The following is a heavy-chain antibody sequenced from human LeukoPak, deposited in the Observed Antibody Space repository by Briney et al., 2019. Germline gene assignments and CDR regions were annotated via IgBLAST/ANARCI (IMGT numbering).Heavy chain of an antibody. J-gene: IGHJ4*02. Sequence: GGSLRLSCAASGFAFSSYGMHWVRQAPGKGLEWVAVIWYDGSNKYYADSVKGRFTISRDNSKNTLYLQMNSLRAEDTAVYYCATSGSYYRFEYWGQGTLVTVSS. D-gene: IGHD1-26*01. V-gene: IGHV3-33*01. CDR1: GFAFSSYG. CDR3: ATSGSYYRFEY. CDR2: IWYDGSNK.